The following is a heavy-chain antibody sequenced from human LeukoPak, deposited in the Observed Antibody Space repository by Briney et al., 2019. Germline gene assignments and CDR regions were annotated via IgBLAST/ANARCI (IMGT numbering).Heavy chain of an antibody. Sequence: GGSLRLSCAASGFTVSSNYMSWVRQAPGKGLEWVSVIYSGGSTYYADSVKGRFTISRDNSKNTLYLQMNSLRAEDTAVYYCASGTDFWSGYYPYWGQGTLVTVSS. CDR1: GFTVSSNY. V-gene: IGHV3-66*01. CDR3: ASGTDFWSGYYPY. D-gene: IGHD3-3*01. CDR2: IYSGGST. J-gene: IGHJ4*02.